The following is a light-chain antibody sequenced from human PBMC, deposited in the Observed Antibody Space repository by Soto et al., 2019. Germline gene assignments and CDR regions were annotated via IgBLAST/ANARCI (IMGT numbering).Light chain of an antibody. V-gene: IGKV3-11*01. Sequence: EIVLTQSPATLSLSPGERATLSCRASQSVSSYLAWYQQKPGQAPRLLIYDASTRATGIPARFSGSGSGTDFTLTISSLEPEDFAVYYCQQRSNWPLGGNTFGPGTKVDIK. J-gene: IGKJ3*01. CDR3: QQRSNWPLGGNT. CDR1: QSVSSY. CDR2: DAS.